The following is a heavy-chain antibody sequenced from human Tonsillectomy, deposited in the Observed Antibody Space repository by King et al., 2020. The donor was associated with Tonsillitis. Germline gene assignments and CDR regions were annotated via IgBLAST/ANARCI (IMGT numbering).Heavy chain of an antibody. CDR3: AKDVRVGGYYGSGSYADY. J-gene: IGHJ4*02. V-gene: IGHV3-23*04. CDR2: FSGSGGST. CDR1: GFTFSSYA. Sequence: QLVQSGVGLVQPGGSLILSCAASGFTFSSYAMIWVRQAPGNGLDGVSAFSGSGGSTYYADSLKGRFTISRDNSKNTLYLQMNILRAEDTAVYYCAKDVRVGGYYGSGSYADYWGQGTLVTVSS. D-gene: IGHD3-10*01.